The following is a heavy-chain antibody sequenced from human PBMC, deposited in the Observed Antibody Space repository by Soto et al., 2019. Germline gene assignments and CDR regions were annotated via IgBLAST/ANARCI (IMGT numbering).Heavy chain of an antibody. CDR2: IYYSGST. CDR1: GGSISSGDYY. CDR3: AREGNLGRWIQPLDS. D-gene: IGHD2-2*03. J-gene: IGHJ4*02. V-gene: IGHV4-39*07. Sequence: SETLSLTCTVSGGSISSGDYYWSWIRQPPGKGLEWIGSIYYSGSTYYNPSLKSRVTMSVDTSKNHFSLKLISVTTADTAVYFCAREGNLGRWIQPLDSWGQGTLVTVSS.